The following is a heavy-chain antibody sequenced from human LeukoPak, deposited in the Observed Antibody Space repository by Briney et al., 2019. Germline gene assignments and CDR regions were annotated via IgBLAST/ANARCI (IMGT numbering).Heavy chain of an antibody. CDR3: ARMKLGSYWFDP. CDR1: GYTFTSYG. J-gene: IGHJ5*02. D-gene: IGHD7-27*01. V-gene: IGHV1-18*01. Sequence: ASVKVSCKASGYTFTSYGISWVPQAPGQGLEGMGWISAYNGNTNYAQKLQGRVTMTTDTSTSTAYMELRSLRSDDTAVYYCARMKLGSYWFDPWGQGTLVTVSS. CDR2: ISAYNGNT.